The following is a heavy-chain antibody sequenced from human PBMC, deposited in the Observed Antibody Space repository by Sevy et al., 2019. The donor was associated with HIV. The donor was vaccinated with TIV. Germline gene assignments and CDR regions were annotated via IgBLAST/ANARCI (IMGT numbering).Heavy chain of an antibody. V-gene: IGHV4-39*01. J-gene: IGHJ6*03. CDR2: TYYSGSN. CDR1: GGSISSSSYY. Sequence: SETLSLTCTVSGGSISSSSYYWGWIRQPPGKGLEWIGSTYYSGSNYYNPSLKSRVTISVDTSKNQFSLRLSSVTAADTTVYYCARHVRGDCSSTSCYAGASARSYYLDVWGKGTTVTVSS. CDR3: ARHVRGDCSSTSCYAGASARSYYLDV. D-gene: IGHD2-2*01.